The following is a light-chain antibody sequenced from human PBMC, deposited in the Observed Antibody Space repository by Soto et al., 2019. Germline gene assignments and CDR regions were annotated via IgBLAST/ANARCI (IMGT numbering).Light chain of an antibody. Sequence: VLTQSPATLSLPPGERATLSCRASQSIHTSLAWYQQKSGKPPRLVIYDSTLRANGVPDRFGGSRSGTEFTLTINSLEPEDFAVYYCQQRNVWPPITFGQGTRLEIK. V-gene: IGKV3-11*01. CDR3: QQRNVWPPIT. CDR2: DST. J-gene: IGKJ5*01. CDR1: QSIHTS.